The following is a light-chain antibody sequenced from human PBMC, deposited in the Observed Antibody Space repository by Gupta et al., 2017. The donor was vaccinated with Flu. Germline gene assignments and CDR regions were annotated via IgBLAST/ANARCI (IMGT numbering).Light chain of an antibody. CDR2: KAS. Sequence: DIQMTQSPSILSASVGDRVTITCRASQNISTWLAWYQQKPGKAPKLLMYKASTLEKGVPSSFSGSGSGAEFILTITSLQPDDFATYYCQHYNTYPWTFGQGTKVEIK. J-gene: IGKJ1*01. CDR3: QHYNTYPWT. CDR1: QNISTW. V-gene: IGKV1-5*03.